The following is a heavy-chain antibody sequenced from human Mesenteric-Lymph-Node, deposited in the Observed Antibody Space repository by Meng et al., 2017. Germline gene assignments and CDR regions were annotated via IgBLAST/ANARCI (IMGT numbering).Heavy chain of an antibody. J-gene: IGHJ6*02. D-gene: IGHD5-12*01. CDR2: ISSSSSYI. Sequence: GESLKISWAASGFTFSSYSMNWVRQAPGKGLEWVSSISSSSSYIYYADSVKGRFTISRDNAKNSLYLQMNSLRAEDTAVDYCARRGVATTTFADYYYGMDVWGQGTTVTVSS. CDR3: ARRGVATTTFADYYYGMDV. CDR1: GFTFSSYS. V-gene: IGHV3-21*01.